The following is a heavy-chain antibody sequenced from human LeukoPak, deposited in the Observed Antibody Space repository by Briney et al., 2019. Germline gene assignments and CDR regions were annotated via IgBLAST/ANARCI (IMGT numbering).Heavy chain of an antibody. D-gene: IGHD3-22*01. CDR2: ISGDGGST. Sequence: VGSLRLSCAAPGFSFDDYAIHWVRQAPGKGLEWVSLISGDGGSTFYADSVKGRFTISRDNSKNSLYLQMSSLRSEDTALYYCARESDSSGWYDSWGQGTLVTVSS. J-gene: IGHJ5*01. CDR3: ARESDSSGWYDS. V-gene: IGHV3-43*02. CDR1: GFSFDDYA.